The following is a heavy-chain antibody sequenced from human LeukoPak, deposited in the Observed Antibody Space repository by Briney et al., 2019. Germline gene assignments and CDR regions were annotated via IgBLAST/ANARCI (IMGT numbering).Heavy chain of an antibody. V-gene: IGHV3-23*01. CDR1: GFTFSSYA. J-gene: IGHJ3*02. Sequence: PGGSLRLSCAASGFTFSSYAMSWVRQAPGKWLEWVSAISGSGGSTYYADSVKGRFTISRDNSKNTLYLQMNSLRAEDTAVYYCARHNYYGSGIYAFDIWGQGTMVTVSS. CDR3: ARHNYYGSGIYAFDI. D-gene: IGHD3-10*01. CDR2: ISGSGGST.